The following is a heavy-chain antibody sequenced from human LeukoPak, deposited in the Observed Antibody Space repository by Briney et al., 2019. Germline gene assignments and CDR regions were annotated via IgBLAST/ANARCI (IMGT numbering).Heavy chain of an antibody. D-gene: IGHD2-2*01. CDR1: GGSITTGPNY. V-gene: IGHV4-39*01. J-gene: IGHJ5*02. CDR2: FYYRGST. CDR3: ARVLGYCSSSSCYGWFDP. Sequence: SETLSLTCTVSGGSITTGPNYWGWIRQPPEEGLEWIGCFYYRGSTYYNPSLKSRVTVSADSSKNQFSLKLTSMTAADTAVYYCARVLGYCSSSSCYGWFDPWGQGTLVTVSS.